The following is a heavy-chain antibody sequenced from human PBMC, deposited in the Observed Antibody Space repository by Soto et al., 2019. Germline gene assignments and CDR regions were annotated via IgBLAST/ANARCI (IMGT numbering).Heavy chain of an antibody. J-gene: IGHJ4*02. Sequence: EEQLVESGGGLVKPGGSLRLSCVASGFTFTNTWMIWVRQAPGKGLEWVARIKSKTDGGTTDYAAPVKGRFTISRDDSKNTLYLQMNSLETEDTAVYYCSTRRKIPDYWGQGTLVTVSS. CDR2: IKSKTDGGTT. D-gene: IGHD2-2*01. V-gene: IGHV3-15*07. CDR3: STRRKIPDY. CDR1: GFTFTNTW.